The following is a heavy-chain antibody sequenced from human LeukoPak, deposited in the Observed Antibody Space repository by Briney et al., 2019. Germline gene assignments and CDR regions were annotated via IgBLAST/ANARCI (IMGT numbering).Heavy chain of an antibody. J-gene: IGHJ4*02. CDR3: AKDLNYYDSSGYYNY. V-gene: IGHV3-9*01. D-gene: IGHD3-22*01. Sequence: GGSLRLSCAASGFTFDDYAMHWVRQAPGKGLEWVSGISWNSGSIGYADSVKGRFTIPRDNAKNSLYLQMNSLRAEDTALYYCAKDLNYYDSSGYYNYWGQGTLVTVSS. CDR2: ISWNSGSI. CDR1: GFTFDDYA.